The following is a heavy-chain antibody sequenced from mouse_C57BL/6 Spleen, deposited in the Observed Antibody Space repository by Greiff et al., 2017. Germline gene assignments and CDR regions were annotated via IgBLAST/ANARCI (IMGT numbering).Heavy chain of an antibody. V-gene: IGHV1-55*01. J-gene: IGHJ4*01. D-gene: IGHD1-1*01. Sequence: VQLQQPGAELVKPGASVKMSCKASGYTFTSYWITWVKQRPGQGLEWIGDLYPGSGSTNYNEKFKSTATLTVDTSSSTAYMQLSSLTSEDSAVYDCARRYYGSSPWEDWGQRTSVTASS. CDR1: GYTFTSYW. CDR2: LYPGSGST. CDR3: ARRYYGSSPWED.